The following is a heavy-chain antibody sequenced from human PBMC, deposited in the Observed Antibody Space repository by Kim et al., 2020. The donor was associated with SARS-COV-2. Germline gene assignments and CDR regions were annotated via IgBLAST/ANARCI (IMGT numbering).Heavy chain of an antibody. CDR3: ARWGGSLEDDAFDI. Sequence: GGSLRLSCAASGFTFSSYSMNWVRQAPGKGLEWVSSISSSSSYIYYADSVKGRFTISRDNAKNSLYLQMNSLRAEDTAVYYCARWGGSLEDDAFDIWGQGTMVTVSS. CDR2: ISSSSSYI. D-gene: IGHD1-26*01. V-gene: IGHV3-21*01. CDR1: GFTFSSYS. J-gene: IGHJ3*02.